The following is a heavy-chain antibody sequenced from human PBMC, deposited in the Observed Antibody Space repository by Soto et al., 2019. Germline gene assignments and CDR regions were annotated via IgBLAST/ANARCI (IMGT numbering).Heavy chain of an antibody. J-gene: IGHJ5*01. D-gene: IGHD6-13*01. CDR3: AKDSSGYSTSWYDS. CDR1: GFTFSGYA. V-gene: IGHV3-23*01. Sequence: GGSLRLSCAASGFTFSGYAMGWVRQPPGKGLEWVSAITGSGGSTYYADSVKGRFTISRDNSRNTLYLQMDSLRAEDTALYYCAKDSSGYSTSWYDSWGQGTLVTVSS. CDR2: ITGSGGST.